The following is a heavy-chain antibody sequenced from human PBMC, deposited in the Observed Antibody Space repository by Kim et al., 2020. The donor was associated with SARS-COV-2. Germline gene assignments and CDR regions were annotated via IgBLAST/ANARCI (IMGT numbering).Heavy chain of an antibody. CDR2: IYSGGGT. CDR3: ARVGFGSGSLNGFDI. Sequence: GKGLEWVSVIYSGGGTYYADSVKGRFTISRDNSKNTLYLQMNSLRAEDTAVYYCARVGFGSGSLNGFDIWGQGTMVTVSS. J-gene: IGHJ3*02. D-gene: IGHD3-10*01. V-gene: IGHV3-53*01.